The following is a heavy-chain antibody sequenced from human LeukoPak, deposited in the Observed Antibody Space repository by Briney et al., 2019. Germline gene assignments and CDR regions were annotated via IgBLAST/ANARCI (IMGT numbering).Heavy chain of an antibody. CDR1: GGSISTYY. CDR3: ARSALGFDP. Sequence: SETLSLCCTVSGGSISTYYWSWIRQPPGKGLEWIGYIFSTGSTNYNPSLKSRVTISLDTSKNQFSLKLTSVTAADTAVYYCARSALGFDPWGQGTLVTVSS. CDR2: IFSTGST. J-gene: IGHJ5*02. V-gene: IGHV4-4*09. D-gene: IGHD2-15*01.